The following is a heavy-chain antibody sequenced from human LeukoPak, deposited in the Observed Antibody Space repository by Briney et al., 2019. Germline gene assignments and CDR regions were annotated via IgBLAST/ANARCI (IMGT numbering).Heavy chain of an antibody. J-gene: IGHJ5*02. CDR1: GGSISNYY. V-gene: IGHV4-59*01. Sequence: SETLSLTCTVSGGSISNYYWSWIRQPPGKGLELIGYVFYSGSTNYNPSLKSRVTISVDTSKNQFSLKLSSVTAADTAVYYCARVSGDYVWGSYRLNWFDPWGQGTLVTVSS. CDR2: VFYSGST. D-gene: IGHD3-16*02. CDR3: ARVSGDYVWGSYRLNWFDP.